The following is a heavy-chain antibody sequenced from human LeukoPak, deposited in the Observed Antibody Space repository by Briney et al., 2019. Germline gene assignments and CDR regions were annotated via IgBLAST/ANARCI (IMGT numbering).Heavy chain of an antibody. CDR3: AKDTTPGIAVAGDFDY. Sequence: GGSLRLSCAASGFTFSSYGMHWVRQAPGKGLEWVAVIWYDGSNKYYADSVKGRFTISRDNSKNTLYLQMNSLRAEDTAVYYCAKDTTPGIAVAGDFDYWGQGTLVTVSS. CDR2: IWYDGSNK. J-gene: IGHJ4*02. CDR1: GFTFSSYG. D-gene: IGHD6-19*01. V-gene: IGHV3-33*06.